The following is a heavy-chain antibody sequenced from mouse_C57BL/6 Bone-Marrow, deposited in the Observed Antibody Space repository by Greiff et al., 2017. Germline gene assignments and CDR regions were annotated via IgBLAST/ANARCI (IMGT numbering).Heavy chain of an antibody. V-gene: IGHV2-9-1*01. J-gene: IGHJ3*01. CDR3: ARNDGNHRFAY. D-gene: IGHD2-1*01. Sequence: VQRVESGPGLVAPSQSLSITCTVSGFSLTSYAISWVRQPPGKGLEWLGVIWTGGGTNYNSALKTRLSISKYNSKSQVFLKMNSLQTDDTAKYYCARNDGNHRFAYWGQGTLVTVSA. CDR2: IWTGGGT. CDR1: GFSLTSYA.